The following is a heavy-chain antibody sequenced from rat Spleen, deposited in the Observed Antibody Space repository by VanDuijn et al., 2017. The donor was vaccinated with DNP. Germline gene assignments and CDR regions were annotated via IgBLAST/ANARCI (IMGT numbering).Heavy chain of an antibody. CDR3: ARDDSRSPFAY. D-gene: IGHD1-2*01. V-gene: IGHV2S1*01. Sequence: QVQLKESGPGLVQPSQTLSLTCTVSGFSLTSYHVHWVRQPPGKGLEWMGRIQSGGSTFYNSALKSRLSISRDTSKSQVFLKMNSLQTEDTALYYCARDDSRSPFAYWGQGTLVTVSS. CDR1: GFSLTSYH. J-gene: IGHJ3*01. CDR2: IQSGGST.